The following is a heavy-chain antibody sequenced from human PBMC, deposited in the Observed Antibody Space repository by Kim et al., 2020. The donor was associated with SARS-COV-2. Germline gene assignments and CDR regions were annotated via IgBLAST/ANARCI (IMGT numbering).Heavy chain of an antibody. CDR3: ASITIFGVVIIPYYMDV. CDR2: IIPILGIA. J-gene: IGHJ6*03. D-gene: IGHD3-3*01. Sequence: SVKVSCKASGGTFSSYAISWVRQAPGQGLEWMGRIIPILGIANYAQKFQGRVTITADKSTSTAYMELSSLRSEDTAVYYCASITIFGVVIIPYYMDVWG. CDR1: GGTFSSYA. V-gene: IGHV1-69*04.